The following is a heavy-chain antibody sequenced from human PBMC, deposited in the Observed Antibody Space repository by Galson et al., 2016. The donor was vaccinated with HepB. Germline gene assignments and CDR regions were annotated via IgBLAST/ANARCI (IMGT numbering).Heavy chain of an antibody. Sequence: SLRLSCAASGLTFSSCAMYWVRQAPGKGLEWVSAVSGSGTNTYHANSVKGRFTVSRDNSKNTLYLQMNSLRAEDTAVYCCAKGDKVTGWDNWGQGTLVAVSS. J-gene: IGHJ4*02. CDR1: GLTFSSCA. CDR3: AKGDKVTGWDN. V-gene: IGHV3-23*01. CDR2: VSGSGTNT. D-gene: IGHD6-19*01.